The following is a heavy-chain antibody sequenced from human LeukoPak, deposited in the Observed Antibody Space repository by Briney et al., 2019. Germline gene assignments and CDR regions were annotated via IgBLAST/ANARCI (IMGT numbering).Heavy chain of an antibody. CDR3: AREGLPYSGRDKAVFDY. Sequence: NSSETLSLTCTVSGGSISSYYWSWIRQPPGKGLEWIGYIYYSGSTNYNPSLKSRVTISVDTSKNQFSLKLSSVTAADTAVYYCAREGLPYSGRDKAVFDYWGLGTLVTVSS. D-gene: IGHD1-26*01. CDR2: IYYSGST. CDR1: GGSISSYY. V-gene: IGHV4-59*01. J-gene: IGHJ4*02.